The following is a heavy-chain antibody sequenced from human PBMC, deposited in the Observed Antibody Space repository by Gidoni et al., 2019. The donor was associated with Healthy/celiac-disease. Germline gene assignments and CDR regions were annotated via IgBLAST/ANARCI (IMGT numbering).Heavy chain of an antibody. CDR1: GGTFSSYT. J-gene: IGHJ6*02. V-gene: IGHV1-69*02. D-gene: IGHD5-18*01. CDR2: IIPILGIA. CDR3: ARPLVQLWLGGGMDV. Sequence: QVQLVQSGAEVKKPGSSVKVSCKASGGTFSSYTISWVRQAPGQGLEWMGRIIPILGIANYAQKFQGRVTITADKSTSTAYMELSSLRSEDTAVYYCARPLVQLWLGGGMDVWGQGTTVTVSS.